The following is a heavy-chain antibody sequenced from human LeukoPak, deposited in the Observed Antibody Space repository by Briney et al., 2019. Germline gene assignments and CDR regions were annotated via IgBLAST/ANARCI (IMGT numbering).Heavy chain of an antibody. CDR2: ISSSGSGI. CDR3: ARDGTLVGATPWFDP. CDR1: GFTFSSYN. J-gene: IGHJ5*02. Sequence: GGSLKLSCAASGFTFSSYNMNWVRQAPGKGLEWVSYISSSGSGIYYADSVKGRFTISRDNAGNSLYLQMNSLRDEDTAIYYCARDGTLVGATPWFDPWGQGTLVTVSS. D-gene: IGHD1-26*01. V-gene: IGHV3-48*02.